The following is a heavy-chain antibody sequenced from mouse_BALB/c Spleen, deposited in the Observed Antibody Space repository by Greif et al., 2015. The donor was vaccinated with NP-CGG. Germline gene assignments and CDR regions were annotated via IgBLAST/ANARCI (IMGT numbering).Heavy chain of an antibody. CDR3: ARRVYGSSFDY. V-gene: IGHV1S137*01. CDR1: GYTFTDYA. D-gene: IGHD1-1*01. CDR2: ISTYYGDA. J-gene: IGHJ2*01. Sequence: QVQLKESGAELVRPGVSVKISCKGSGYTFTDYAMHWVKQSHAKSLEWIGVISTYYGDASYNQKFKGKATMTVDKSSSTAYMELARLTSEDSAIYYCARRVYGSSFDYWGQGTTLTVSS.